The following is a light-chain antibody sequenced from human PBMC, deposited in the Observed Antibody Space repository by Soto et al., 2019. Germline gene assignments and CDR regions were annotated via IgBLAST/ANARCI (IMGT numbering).Light chain of an antibody. J-gene: IGKJ3*01. Sequence: EIVLTQSPGTLSLPPGEVATLSCRASQSVSSRFLAWYQHRSGQAPRLLIYGASSRAAGIPDRFRGSGSGTVFSLTIAGMKPEDVAVYYCQKYGTSPFTCGPGTKVEI. CDR2: GAS. V-gene: IGKV3-20*01. CDR1: QSVSSRF. CDR3: QKYGTSPFT.